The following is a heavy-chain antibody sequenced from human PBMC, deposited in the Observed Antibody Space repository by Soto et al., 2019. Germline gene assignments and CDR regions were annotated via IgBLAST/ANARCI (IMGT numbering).Heavy chain of an antibody. V-gene: IGHV1-69*12. CDR1: GGTFNRYA. CDR2: ITPMFGIG. D-gene: IGHD6-19*01. Sequence: QVQLVQSGAEVKKPGSSVKVSCKASGGTFNRYAISWLRQAPGQGPEWMGGITPMFGIGNYAQKFQGRVTINADEPTTTVHLELRRLTCDATAVYYCAQPLGSAVAGPGRFDLWGRGTRVIVSS. CDR3: AQPLGSAVAGPGRFDL. J-gene: IGHJ2*01.